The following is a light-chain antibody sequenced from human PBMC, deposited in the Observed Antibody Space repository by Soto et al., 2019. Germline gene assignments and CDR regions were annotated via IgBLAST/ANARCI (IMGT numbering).Light chain of an antibody. CDR1: QTISIW. Sequence: DIQMTQSPSTLSGSVGDRVTITCRASQTISIWLAWYQQKPGKAPKLLIYKASTLKSGVPSRFSVSGSGTEFTHTISSLQPDDFATYYCQHYNSYSEAFGQGPKVEL. CDR2: KAS. V-gene: IGKV1-5*03. J-gene: IGKJ1*01. CDR3: QHYNSYSEA.